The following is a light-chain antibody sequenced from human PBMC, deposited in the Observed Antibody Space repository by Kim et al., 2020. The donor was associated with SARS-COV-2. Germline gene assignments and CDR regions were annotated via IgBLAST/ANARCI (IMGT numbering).Light chain of an antibody. J-gene: IGLJ2*01. V-gene: IGLV7-46*01. CDR1: TGAVTSGHF. Sequence: PGGTVTLTGASSTGAVTSGHFPYWFQQKPGQAPRTLIYDTGNRHSWTPARFSGSLLGGKAALTLSAAQPEDEADYYCLLSYSDSRIFGGGTQLTVL. CDR2: DTG. CDR3: LLSYSDSRI.